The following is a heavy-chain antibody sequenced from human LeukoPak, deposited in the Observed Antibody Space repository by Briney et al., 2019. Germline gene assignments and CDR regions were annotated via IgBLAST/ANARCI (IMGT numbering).Heavy chain of an antibody. CDR2: MSPNSGNT. D-gene: IGHD3-3*01. V-gene: IGHV1-8*03. Sequence: GASVKVSCKVSGYTFTSYDINWVRQATGQGLEWMGWMSPNSGNTGYAQKFQGRVTITRNTSISTAYMELSSLRSEDTAVYYCAIVDDFWSGYPSSYWGQGTLVTVSS. CDR3: AIVDDFWSGYPSSY. J-gene: IGHJ4*02. CDR1: GYTFTSYD.